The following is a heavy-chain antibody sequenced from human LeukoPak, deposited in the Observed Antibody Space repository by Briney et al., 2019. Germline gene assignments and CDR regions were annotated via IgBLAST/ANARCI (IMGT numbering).Heavy chain of an antibody. CDR3: ARDLSGKYSSSWYSYWFDP. CDR2: IYTSGST. D-gene: IGHD6-13*01. CDR1: GGSISSYY. J-gene: IGHJ5*02. V-gene: IGHV4-4*07. Sequence: SETLSLTCTVSGGSISSYYWSWIRQPAGKGLEWIGRIYTSGSTNYNPSLKSRVTMSVDTSKNQFSLKLSSVTAADTAVYYCARDLSGKYSSSWYSYWFDPWGQGTLVTV.